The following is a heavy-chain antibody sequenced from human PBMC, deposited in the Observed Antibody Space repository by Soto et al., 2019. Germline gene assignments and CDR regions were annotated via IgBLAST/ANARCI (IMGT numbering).Heavy chain of an antibody. Sequence: PSETLSLTCSVFGGSMSTYYWSWIRQPPGKGLEWIGYIYYSGSTSINPSLKSRVTISVDTSKNEFSLRLKSVTAADTAVYYCARPYSSGWYGAFDVWGQGTVVTV. CDR1: GGSMSTYY. D-gene: IGHD6-19*01. CDR2: IYYSGST. CDR3: ARPYSSGWYGAFDV. V-gene: IGHV4-59*01. J-gene: IGHJ3*01.